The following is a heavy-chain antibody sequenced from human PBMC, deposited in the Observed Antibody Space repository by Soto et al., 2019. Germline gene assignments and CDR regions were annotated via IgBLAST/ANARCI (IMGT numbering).Heavy chain of an antibody. V-gene: IGHV3-33*01. Sequence: QVQLLESGGGAVQPGRSLRLSCVASGFNLVDYGMHWVRQAPGKGLEWVAHIWYDGSNQNYVDSVKGRFTISRDTTKNALYLKINSLRVEASAVHYCARDGWGLATTNGYFDLWGRGAQVAVSS. CDR2: IWYDGSNQ. CDR1: GFNLVDYG. CDR3: ARDGWGLATTNGYFDL. J-gene: IGHJ2*01. D-gene: IGHD3-10*01.